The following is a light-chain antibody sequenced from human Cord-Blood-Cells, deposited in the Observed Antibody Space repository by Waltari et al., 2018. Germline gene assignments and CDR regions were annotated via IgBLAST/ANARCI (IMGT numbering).Light chain of an antibody. CDR3: QQRSNWPRGGFT. CDR2: DAS. CDR1: QSVSSY. V-gene: IGKV3-11*01. Sequence: EIVLTQSPATLSLSPGERATLSCRASQSVSSYLAWYQQTPGQAPRLLIYDASDRATGIPARFRVSGSGTDFTLTISSLEPEDFAVYYCQQRSNWPRGGFTFGPGTKVDIK. J-gene: IGKJ3*01.